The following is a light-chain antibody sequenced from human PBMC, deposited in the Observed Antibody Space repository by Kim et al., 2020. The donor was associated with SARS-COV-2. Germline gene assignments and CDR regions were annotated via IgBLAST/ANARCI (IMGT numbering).Light chain of an antibody. CDR2: LNSDGSH. CDR1: HEYSTYA. V-gene: IGLV4-69*01. CDR3: QTWGAGIRV. J-gene: IGLJ3*02. Sequence: SVKLPCTLSHEYSTYAIAWHQQQPEKGPRFLMKLNSDGSHRKGDGIPDRFSGSSSGAERYLSISSLQSDDEGDYYCQTWGAGIRVFGGGTQLTVL.